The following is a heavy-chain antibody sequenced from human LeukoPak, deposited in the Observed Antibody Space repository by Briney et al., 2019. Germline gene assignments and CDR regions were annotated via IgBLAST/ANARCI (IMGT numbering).Heavy chain of an antibody. CDR1: GGSISSYY. CDR3: AREASSGWYGAFDY. D-gene: IGHD6-19*01. V-gene: IGHV4-59*01. Sequence: PSETLSLTCTVSGGSISSYYWSWIRQPPGKGLEWIGYIYYSGSTNYNPSLKSRVTISVDTSKNQLSLKLSSVTAADTAVYYCAREASSGWYGAFDYWGQGTLVTVSS. J-gene: IGHJ4*02. CDR2: IYYSGST.